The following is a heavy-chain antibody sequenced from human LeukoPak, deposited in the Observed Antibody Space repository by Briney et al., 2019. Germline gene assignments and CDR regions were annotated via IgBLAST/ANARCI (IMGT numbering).Heavy chain of an antibody. D-gene: IGHD2-2*01. Sequence: SETLSLTRTVSGGSISSYYWSWIRQPPGKGLEWIGYIYYSGSTNYNPSLKSRVTISVDTSKNQFSLKLSSVTAADTAVYYCARHVPVAQFDYWGQGTLVTVSS. CDR1: GGSISSYY. V-gene: IGHV4-59*08. J-gene: IGHJ4*02. CDR2: IYYSGST. CDR3: ARHVPVAQFDY.